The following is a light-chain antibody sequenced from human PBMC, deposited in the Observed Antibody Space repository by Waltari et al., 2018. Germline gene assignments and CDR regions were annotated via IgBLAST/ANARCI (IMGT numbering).Light chain of an antibody. CDR2: WAS. Sequence: DIVMTQSPDSLAVSLGERATINCKSSQSVLYSSNNKNYLAWYQQKPRQPPRLIIYWASTRESGVPGRFSGSWSGTYFTLTISSLHAEDVAFYHCQQYYSIPSTFGQGTKVEIK. CDR1: QSVLYSSNNKNY. V-gene: IGKV4-1*01. CDR3: QQYYSIPST. J-gene: IGKJ1*01.